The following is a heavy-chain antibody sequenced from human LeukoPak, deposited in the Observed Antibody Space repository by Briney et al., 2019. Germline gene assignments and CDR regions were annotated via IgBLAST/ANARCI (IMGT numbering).Heavy chain of an antibody. CDR2: ISSSGSTI. CDR1: GFTFSDYY. D-gene: IGHD1-7*01. CDR3: GRAGNYYFDL. J-gene: IGHJ2*01. V-gene: IGHV3-11*04. Sequence: GGSLRLSCAASGFTFSDYYMSWIRQAPGKGLEWVSYISSSGSTIYYADSVKGRFTISRDNAKNTLYLQMNSLRTEDAAVYYCGRAGNYYFDLWGRGTQVTVSS.